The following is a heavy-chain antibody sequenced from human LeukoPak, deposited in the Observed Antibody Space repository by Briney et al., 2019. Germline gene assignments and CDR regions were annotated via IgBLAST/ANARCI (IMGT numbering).Heavy chain of an antibody. Sequence: SETLSLTCTVSGGSISSSSYYWGWIRQPPGKGLEWIGSMYYTGSTNYNPSLKSRVTISVDTSKNQFSLKLISVTAADTAVYYCARGPPYIVVVTAIGFFDYWGQGTLVTVSS. CDR2: MYYTGST. D-gene: IGHD2-21*02. J-gene: IGHJ4*02. CDR3: ARGPPYIVVVTAIGFFDY. V-gene: IGHV4-39*07. CDR1: GGSISSSSYY.